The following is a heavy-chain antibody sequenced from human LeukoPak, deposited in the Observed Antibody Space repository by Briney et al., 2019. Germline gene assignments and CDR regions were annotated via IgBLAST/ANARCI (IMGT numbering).Heavy chain of an antibody. J-gene: IGHJ5*02. Sequence: PGGSLRLSCAASGFTFTDFYMNCVPPAPGKGLEWVSRISPTSSYMYYAHSVKGRFPIPRDNAKTSLYLQMNILRAEDTALYYCVRDADGGNSWFDTWGQGTLVTVSS. D-gene: IGHD4-23*01. V-gene: IGHV3-21*04. CDR1: GFTFTDFY. CDR3: VRDADGGNSWFDT. CDR2: ISPTSSYM.